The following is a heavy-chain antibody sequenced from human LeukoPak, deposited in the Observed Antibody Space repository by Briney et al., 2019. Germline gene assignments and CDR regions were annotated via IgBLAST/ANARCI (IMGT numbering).Heavy chain of an antibody. D-gene: IGHD6-6*01. J-gene: IGHJ5*02. CDR2: INHSGST. CDR1: GGSFSGYY. CDR3: ARVRVSSSSSLFGGWFDP. Sequence: SETLSLTCAVYGGSFSGYYWSWIRHPPGKGLEWIREINHSGSTKYNPSLKSRVTISVDTSKSQFSLKLSSVTAADTAVYYCARVRVSSSSSLFGGWFDPWGQGTLVTVSS. V-gene: IGHV4-34*01.